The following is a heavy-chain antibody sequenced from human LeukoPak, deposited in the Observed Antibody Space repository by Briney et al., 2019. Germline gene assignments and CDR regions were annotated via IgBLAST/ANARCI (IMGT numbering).Heavy chain of an antibody. V-gene: IGHV4-4*02. CDR1: GGSISSSSSIC. D-gene: IGHD4-23*01. CDR2: IYHSGAT. J-gene: IGHJ4*02. CDR3: ARNGGNSDYDY. Sequence: SETLSLTCAVSGGSISSSSSICWTWVRQPPGKGLEWIGEIYHSGATNYNPSLKSRVTMLLDKSKNQFSLKLHSVTAADTAVYYCARNGGNSDYDYWGQGTLVTVSA.